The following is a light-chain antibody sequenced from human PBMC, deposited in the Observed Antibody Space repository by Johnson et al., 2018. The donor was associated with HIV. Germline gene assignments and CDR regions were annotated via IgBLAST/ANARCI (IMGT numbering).Light chain of an antibody. Sequence: QSVLTQPPSVSAAPGQKVTISCSGSNSNIGNNYVSWYQQLPGTAPKVLIHENNKRPSGIPDRFSGSKSGTSATLGITGIQTGDEADYYCGTWDSSLSAGVFGTGTKVTVL. CDR2: ENN. CDR1: NSNIGNNY. CDR3: GTWDSSLSAGV. J-gene: IGLJ1*01. V-gene: IGLV1-51*02.